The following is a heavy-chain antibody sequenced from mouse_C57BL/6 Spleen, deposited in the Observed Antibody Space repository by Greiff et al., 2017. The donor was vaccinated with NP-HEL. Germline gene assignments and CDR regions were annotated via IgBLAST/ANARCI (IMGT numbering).Heavy chain of an antibody. CDR3: ARDGSSYGYFDV. J-gene: IGHJ1*03. V-gene: IGHV1-61*01. CDR2: IYPSDSET. Sequence: VQLQQPGAELVRPGSSVKLSCKASGYTFTSYWMDWVQQRPGQGLEWIGNIYPSDSETHYNQKFKDKATLTVDKSSSTAYMQLSSLTSEDSAVYYCARDGSSYGYFDVWGTGTTVTVSS. CDR1: GYTFTSYW. D-gene: IGHD1-1*01.